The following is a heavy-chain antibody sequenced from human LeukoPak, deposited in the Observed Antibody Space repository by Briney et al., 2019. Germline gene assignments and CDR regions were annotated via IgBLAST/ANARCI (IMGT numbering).Heavy chain of an antibody. CDR3: ARAPGYYVPHRRDWFDP. CDR1: GYPFTNYL. J-gene: IGHJ5*02. Sequence: ASVKVSCKASGYPFTNYLFAWVRQAPGQGLEWMGWISGYNGNINYAQKVQGRVTMTTDTSTSTAYMELRSLRSDDTAVYYCARAPGYYVPHRRDWFDPWGQGTLVTVSS. V-gene: IGHV1-18*01. D-gene: IGHD3-10*02. CDR2: ISGYNGNI.